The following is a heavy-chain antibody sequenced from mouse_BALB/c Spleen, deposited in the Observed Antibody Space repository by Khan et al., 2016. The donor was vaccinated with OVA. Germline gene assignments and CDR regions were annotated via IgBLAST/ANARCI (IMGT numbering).Heavy chain of an antibody. V-gene: IGHV9-3-1*01. J-gene: IGHJ3*01. Sequence: QIQLVQSGPELKKPGETVKISCKASGYTFTNYGMNWVKQAPGKGLKWMGWINTYTGEPTYADDFKGRFAFSLETSASTAYLQINNLKNEDTATXFCARSNGNYGFAYWGQGTLVTVSA. D-gene: IGHD2-1*01. CDR1: GYTFTNYG. CDR3: ARSNGNYGFAY. CDR2: INTYTGEP.